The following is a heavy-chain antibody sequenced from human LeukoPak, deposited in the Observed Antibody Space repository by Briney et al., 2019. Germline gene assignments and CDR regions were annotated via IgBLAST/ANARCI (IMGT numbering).Heavy chain of an antibody. CDR2: IIGSGGST. V-gene: IGHV3-23*01. J-gene: IGHJ3*02. CDR1: GFTFSSYA. Sequence: GGSLRLSCEASGFTFSSYAMSWVRQAPGKGLEWVSAIIGSGGSTYYADSVKGRFTISRDNSKNTLYLQMNSLRAEDTAVYYCAKSGITGELLENAFDIWGQGTMVTVSS. D-gene: IGHD1-26*01. CDR3: AKSGITGELLENAFDI.